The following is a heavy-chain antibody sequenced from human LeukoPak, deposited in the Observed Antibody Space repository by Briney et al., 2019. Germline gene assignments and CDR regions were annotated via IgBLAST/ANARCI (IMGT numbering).Heavy chain of an antibody. CDR1: GYSIGRDYY. V-gene: IGHV4-38-2*02. CDR2: IFHTGRT. CDR3: ARDGGYPTTDEGFDP. J-gene: IGHJ5*02. Sequence: SESLSLTCKVSGYSIGRDYYWGWLRQPPGKGLEWIGSIFHTGRTVYNPSYESRLTISMDTSKNEFFLRLTSVTAADTAVYFCARDGGYPTTDEGFDPWGLGTLVTVSS. D-gene: IGHD5-12*01.